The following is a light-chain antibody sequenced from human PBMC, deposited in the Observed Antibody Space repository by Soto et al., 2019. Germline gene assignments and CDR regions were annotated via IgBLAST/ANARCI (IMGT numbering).Light chain of an antibody. CDR3: GTWDTSLSAGV. CDR1: RSNIGHNS. J-gene: IGLJ3*02. CDR2: DND. Sequence: QSVLTQPPSVSAAPGQKVTISCSGTRSNIGHNSVSWYQQLPGTAPKLLIYDNDKRPSGIPDRFSGSKSGTSATLGITGLQTGDEADYYCGTWDTSLSAGVFGGGTKLTVL. V-gene: IGLV1-51*01.